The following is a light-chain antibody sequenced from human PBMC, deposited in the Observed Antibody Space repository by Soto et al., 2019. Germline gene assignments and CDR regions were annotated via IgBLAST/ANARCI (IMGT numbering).Light chain of an antibody. CDR2: EVR. V-gene: IGLV2-14*01. CDR1: MRDVGAYNL. CDR3: SAYTARSTLV. Sequence: QSALTQPASVSGSAGQSITISCSGTMRDVGAYNLVSWYQQHPGTAPKLIIYEVRNRPSGISSRFSGSRSGNTASLTISVLQPEEEGDYYFSAYTARSTLVFGGGTKVHVL. J-gene: IGLJ3*02.